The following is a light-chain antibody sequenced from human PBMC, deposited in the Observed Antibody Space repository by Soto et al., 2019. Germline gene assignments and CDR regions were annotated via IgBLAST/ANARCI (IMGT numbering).Light chain of an antibody. Sequence: QSVLTQPPSASGTPGQRVTISCSGSSSNIGSNTVNWYQQLPGTAPKLLIYSNNQRPSGVPDRFSGSKSGTLASLAISGLQSEDEADYYCAAWDDSLNGPKFGGGTQLTVL. CDR1: SSNIGSNT. J-gene: IGLJ2*01. CDR3: AAWDDSLNGPK. CDR2: SNN. V-gene: IGLV1-44*01.